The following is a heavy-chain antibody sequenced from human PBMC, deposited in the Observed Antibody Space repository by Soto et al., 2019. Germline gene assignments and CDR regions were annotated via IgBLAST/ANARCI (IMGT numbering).Heavy chain of an antibody. Sequence: SETLSLTCAVYGGSFGGYYWSWIRQPPGKGLEWIGEINHSGSTNYNPSLKSRVTISVDTSKNQFSLKLSSVTAADTAVYYCARCRKSGSGSYYVGTYYYYGMDVWGQGTTVTVSS. D-gene: IGHD3-10*01. CDR2: INHSGST. CDR3: ARCRKSGSGSYYVGTYYYYGMDV. CDR1: GGSFGGYY. J-gene: IGHJ6*02. V-gene: IGHV4-34*01.